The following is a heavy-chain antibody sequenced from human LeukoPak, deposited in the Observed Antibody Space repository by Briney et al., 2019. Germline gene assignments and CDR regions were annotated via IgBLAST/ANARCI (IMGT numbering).Heavy chain of an antibody. D-gene: IGHD3-16*02. J-gene: IGHJ4*02. CDR3: ARGTFGGVIVLFDY. V-gene: IGHV4-59*12. Sequence: SETLSLTCTVSGGSISSYYWSWIRQPPGKGLEWIGEIYHSGSTNYNPSLKSRVTISVDKSKNQFSLKLSSVTAADTAVYYCARGTFGGVIVLFDYWGQGTLVTVSS. CDR1: GGSISSYY. CDR2: IYHSGST.